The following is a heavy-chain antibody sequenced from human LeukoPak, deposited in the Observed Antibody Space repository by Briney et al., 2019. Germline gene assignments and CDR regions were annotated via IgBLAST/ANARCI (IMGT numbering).Heavy chain of an antibody. CDR3: ARIGTTVAAGTADY. Sequence: AGGSLRLSCAASGFKFRDYYVGWIRQAPGKRLEWVSYISGSGDARPYADSVKGRFTVSRNNAIDSLYLQMDSLGAEDTAVYYCARIGTTVAAGTADYWGQGTQVTVSS. CDR2: ISGSGDAR. CDR1: GFKFRDYY. J-gene: IGHJ4*02. V-gene: IGHV3-11*01. D-gene: IGHD6-13*01.